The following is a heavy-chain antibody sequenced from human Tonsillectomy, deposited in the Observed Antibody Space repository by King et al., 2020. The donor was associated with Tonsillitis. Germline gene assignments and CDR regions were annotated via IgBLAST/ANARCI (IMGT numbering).Heavy chain of an antibody. CDR3: ATRGFYDYVWGSYRPNDAFDI. J-gene: IGHJ3*02. Sequence: VQLQESGPGLVKPSETLSLTCTVSGGSISSSSYYWGWIRQPPGKGLEWIGIIYYSGSTYYNPSLKSRVTISVDTTKNQFSLKLSSVTAADTAVYYCATRGFYDYVWGSYRPNDAFDIWGQGTMVTVSS. CDR1: GGSISSSSYY. V-gene: IGHV4-39*01. D-gene: IGHD3-16*02. CDR2: IYYSGST.